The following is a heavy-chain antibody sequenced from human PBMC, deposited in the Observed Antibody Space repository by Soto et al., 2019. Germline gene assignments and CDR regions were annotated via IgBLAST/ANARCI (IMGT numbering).Heavy chain of an antibody. V-gene: IGHV4-4*02. J-gene: IGHJ5*02. CDR3: AIGREWELWGWFDP. CDR2: IYHSGST. Sequence: SETLSLTCAVSGGSISSSNWWSWVRQPPGKGLEWIGEIYHSGSTNYNLSLKSRVTISVDKSKNQFSLKLSSVTAADTAVYYCAIGREWELWGWFDPWGQGTLVPVAS. D-gene: IGHD1-26*01. CDR1: GGSISSSNW.